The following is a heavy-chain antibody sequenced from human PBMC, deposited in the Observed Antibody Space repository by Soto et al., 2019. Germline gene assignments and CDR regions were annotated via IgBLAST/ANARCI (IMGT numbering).Heavy chain of an antibody. V-gene: IGHV3-23*01. Sequence: GWYLRLSCAASGLTFSTYALSWVRQAPLKVLERVSAISGSGGSTYYADSVKGRFTISRDNSKNTLYLQMNSLRAEDTAVYYCATQGNYDILTGYYTDAHYFDYWGQGTLVTDSS. J-gene: IGHJ4*02. D-gene: IGHD3-9*01. CDR3: ATQGNYDILTGYYTDAHYFDY. CDR1: GLTFSTYA. CDR2: ISGSGGST.